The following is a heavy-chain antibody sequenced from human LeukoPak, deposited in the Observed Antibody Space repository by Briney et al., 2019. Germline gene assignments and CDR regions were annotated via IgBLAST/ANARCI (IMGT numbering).Heavy chain of an antibody. CDR2: IYPSNGDT. J-gene: IGHJ4*02. V-gene: IGHV1-2*02. Sequence: GASVKVSCKASGYTFSGYYIHWVRQAPGQGLEWMGSIYPSNGDTNYAQKFQGRVTLTRDTSIRTAYMGLSRLRSDDSAVFYCARSNSIHEYFDFWGQGSLVTVSS. CDR3: ARSNSIHEYFDF. D-gene: IGHD4-23*01. CDR1: GYTFSGYY.